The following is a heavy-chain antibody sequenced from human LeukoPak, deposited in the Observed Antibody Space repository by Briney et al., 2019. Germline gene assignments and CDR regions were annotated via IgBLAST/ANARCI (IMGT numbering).Heavy chain of an antibody. CDR1: GGSFSGYY. CDR2: INHSGST. D-gene: IGHD5-24*01. J-gene: IGHJ2*01. CDR3: AREGRNNVLWLQFRFWYFDL. V-gene: IGHV4-34*01. Sequence: PSETLSLTCAVYGGSFSGYYWSWIRQPPGKGLEWIGEINHSGSTNYNPSLKSRVTISVDTSKNQFSLKLSSVTAADTAVYYCAREGRNNVLWLQFRFWYFDLWGRGTLVTVSS.